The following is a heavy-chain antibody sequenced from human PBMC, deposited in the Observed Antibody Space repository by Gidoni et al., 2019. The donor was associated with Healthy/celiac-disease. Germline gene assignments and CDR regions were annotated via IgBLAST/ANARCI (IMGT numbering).Heavy chain of an antibody. Sequence: LAHIFSNDEKSYSTSLKSRLTISKDTSKSQVVLTMTNMDPVDTATYYCARIRDAIDIWGQGTMVTVSS. J-gene: IGHJ3*02. CDR3: ARIRDAIDI. V-gene: IGHV2-26*01. CDR2: IFSNDEK.